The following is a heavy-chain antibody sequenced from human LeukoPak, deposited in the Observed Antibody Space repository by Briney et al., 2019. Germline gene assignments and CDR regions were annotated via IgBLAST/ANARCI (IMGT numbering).Heavy chain of an antibody. Sequence: GGSLRLSCAASGFTFSSYGMHWVRQAPGKGLEWVAFIRYDGSNKYYADSVKGRFTISRDNSKNTLYLQMNSLRADDTAVYYCAKDLGDIVVVPAAIPYGAFDIWGQGTMVTVSS. CDR2: IRYDGSNK. V-gene: IGHV3-30*02. CDR3: AKDLGDIVVVPAAIPYGAFDI. D-gene: IGHD2-2*01. CDR1: GFTFSSYG. J-gene: IGHJ3*02.